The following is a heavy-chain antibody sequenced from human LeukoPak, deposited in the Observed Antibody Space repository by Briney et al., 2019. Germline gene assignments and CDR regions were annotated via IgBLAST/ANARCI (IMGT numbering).Heavy chain of an antibody. V-gene: IGHV3-20*04. CDR2: INWNGGCT. D-gene: IGHD5-18*01. CDR1: GFTFDDYG. CDR3: ARGRGYSYGPTTYYFDY. J-gene: IGHJ4*02. Sequence: PGGSLRLSCAASGFTFDDYGMGWVRQAPGKGLEWVSGINWNGGCTGYADSVKGRFTISRDNAKNSLYLQMNSLRAEDMALYYCARGRGYSYGPTTYYFDYWGQGTLVTVSS.